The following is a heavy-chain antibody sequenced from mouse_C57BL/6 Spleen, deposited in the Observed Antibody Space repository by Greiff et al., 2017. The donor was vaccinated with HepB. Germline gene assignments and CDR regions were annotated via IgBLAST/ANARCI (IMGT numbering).Heavy chain of an antibody. CDR1: GFTFSSYA. D-gene: IGHD2-14*01. J-gene: IGHJ2*01. CDR3: ATYAGYFDY. CDR2: ISDGGSYT. V-gene: IGHV5-4*03. Sequence: EVKVVESGGGLVKPGGSLKLSCAASGFTFSSYAMSWVRQTPEKRLEWVATISDGGSYTYYPDNVKGRFTISRDNAKNNLYLQMSHLKSEDTAMYYCATYAGYFDYWGQGTTLTVSS.